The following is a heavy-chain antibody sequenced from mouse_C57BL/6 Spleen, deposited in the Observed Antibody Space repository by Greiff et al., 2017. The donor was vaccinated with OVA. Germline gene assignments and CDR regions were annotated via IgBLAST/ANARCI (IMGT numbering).Heavy chain of an antibody. CDR3: ARERDYDGYY. CDR1: GYSITSGYY. D-gene: IGHD2-3*01. J-gene: IGHJ3*01. Sequence: EVKLQESGPGLVKPSQSLSLTCSVTGYSITSGYYWNWIRQFPGNKLEWMGYISYDGSNNYNPSLKNRISITRDTSKNQFFLKLNSVTTEDTATYYCARERDYDGYYWGQGTLVTVSA. V-gene: IGHV3-6*01. CDR2: ISYDGSN.